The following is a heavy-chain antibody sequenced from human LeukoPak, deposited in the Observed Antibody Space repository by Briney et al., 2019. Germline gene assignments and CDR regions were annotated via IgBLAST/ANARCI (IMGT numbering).Heavy chain of an antibody. Sequence: SETLSLTCTVSGGSISSYYWSWIRQPPGKGLEWIGYIYYSGSTNYNPSLKSRVTISVDTSKNQFSLKLSSVTAADTAVYYCARGRWLRYYYYYYMDVWGKGTTVTVSS. D-gene: IGHD5-12*01. V-gene: IGHV4-59*12. CDR1: GGSISSYY. CDR2: IYYSGST. CDR3: ARGRWLRYYYYYYMDV. J-gene: IGHJ6*03.